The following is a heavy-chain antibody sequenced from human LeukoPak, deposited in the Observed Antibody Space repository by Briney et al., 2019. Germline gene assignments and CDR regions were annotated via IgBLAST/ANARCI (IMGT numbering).Heavy chain of an antibody. V-gene: IGHV4-4*07. CDR3: ARGSGYSYGYPLDY. Sequence: SETLSLTCNVSGGSISNYYWSWIRQPAGKGLEWIGRIYTSGSTNYNPSLKCRVTMSVDTSKNQFTLNLSSVTAADTAVYYCARGSGYSYGYPLDYWGQGTLVTVSS. J-gene: IGHJ4*02. CDR1: GGSISNYY. CDR2: IYTSGST. D-gene: IGHD5-18*01.